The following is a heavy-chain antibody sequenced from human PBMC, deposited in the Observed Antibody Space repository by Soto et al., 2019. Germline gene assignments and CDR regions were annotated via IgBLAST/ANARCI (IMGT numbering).Heavy chain of an antibody. CDR2: ISAYNGNT. CDR3: ARDRFVPYNWFDP. V-gene: IGHV1-18*01. D-gene: IGHD2-21*01. CDR1: GYTFTSYA. Sequence: ASVKVSCKASGYTFTSYAMCWVRQAPGQRLEWMGWISAYNGNTNYAQKLQGRVTMTTDTSTSTAYMELRSLRSDDTAVYYCARDRFVPYNWFDPWGQGTLVTVSS. J-gene: IGHJ5*02.